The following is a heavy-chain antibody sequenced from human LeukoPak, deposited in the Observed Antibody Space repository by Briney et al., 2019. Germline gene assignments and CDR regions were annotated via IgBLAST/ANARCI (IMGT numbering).Heavy chain of an antibody. CDR2: INTGGST. J-gene: IGHJ4*02. Sequence: SETLSLTCGVSGGSLSRYYWSWIRQPPGRGLEWIGEINTGGSTNYNPSLKSRVTISVDTSKNQFSLNLDSVTAAETAVYYCARDDLVSTSTGGFDVWGQGILVTVSS. CDR1: GGSLSRYY. V-gene: IGHV4-34*01. D-gene: IGHD2-8*02. CDR3: ARDDLVSTSTGGFDV.